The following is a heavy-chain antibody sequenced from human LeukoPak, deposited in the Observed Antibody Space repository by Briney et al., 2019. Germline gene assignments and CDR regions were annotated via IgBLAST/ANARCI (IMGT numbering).Heavy chain of an antibody. V-gene: IGHV3-7*01. CDR2: IKQDGSEK. Sequence: GGSLRLSCAASGFTFSNYWVSWVRQAPGKGLEWVANIKQDGSEKYYVDSVKGRFTISRDNAKNSLYLQMNSLRAEDTAVYYCARVAGAITGTFFDYWGQGTLVTVSS. CDR3: ARVAGAITGTFFDY. D-gene: IGHD1-20*01. CDR1: GFTFSNYW. J-gene: IGHJ4*02.